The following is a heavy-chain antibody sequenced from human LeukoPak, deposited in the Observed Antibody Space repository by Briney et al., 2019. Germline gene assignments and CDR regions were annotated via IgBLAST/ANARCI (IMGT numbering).Heavy chain of an antibody. Sequence: RGSLRLSCAAPGFTLSSFAMNWIRQTPGKGLEWVSAISGSGGSTFYADSVRGRFTISRDNSKNTLYLQMNSLRAEDTAVYYCVKRTVNYPFDFWGQGTLLTVSS. CDR1: GFTLSSFA. D-gene: IGHD1-7*01. J-gene: IGHJ4*02. CDR2: ISGSGGST. V-gene: IGHV3-23*01. CDR3: VKRTVNYPFDF.